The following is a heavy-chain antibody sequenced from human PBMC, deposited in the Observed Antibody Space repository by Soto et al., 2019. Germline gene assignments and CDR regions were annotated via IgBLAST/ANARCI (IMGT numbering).Heavy chain of an antibody. Sequence: QVQLVQSGAEVKKPGSSVKVSCKASGGTFSSYAISWVRQAPGQGLEWMGGIIPIFGTANYAQKVQGRFTITADESTSTAYMELSSLRSEDTAVYYCAKDIGSGTYLGFDPWGQGTLVTVSS. CDR3: AKDIGSGTYLGFDP. CDR1: GGTFSSYA. V-gene: IGHV1-69*01. J-gene: IGHJ5*02. D-gene: IGHD3-10*01. CDR2: IIPIFGTA.